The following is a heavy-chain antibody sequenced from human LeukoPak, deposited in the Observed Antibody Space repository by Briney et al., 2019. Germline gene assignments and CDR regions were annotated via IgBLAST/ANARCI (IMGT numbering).Heavy chain of an antibody. Sequence: PGGSLRLSCAASGFTVSSNYMSWVRQAPGKGLEWVSVIYSCGSTYYADSVKGRFTISRDNSKNTLYLQMNSLRAEDTAVYYCAKDNHYYDSSGYYREGVFDYWGQGTLVTVSS. D-gene: IGHD3-22*01. V-gene: IGHV3-66*01. CDR3: AKDNHYYDSSGYYREGVFDY. CDR1: GFTVSSNY. J-gene: IGHJ4*02. CDR2: IYSCGST.